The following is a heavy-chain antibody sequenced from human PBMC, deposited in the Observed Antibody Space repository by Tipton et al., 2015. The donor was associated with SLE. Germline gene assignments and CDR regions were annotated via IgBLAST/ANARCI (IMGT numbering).Heavy chain of an antibody. CDR1: GFTFSGSA. CDR3: SGGGVIAGDY. D-gene: IGHD3-16*02. Sequence: GSLRLSCAASGFTFSGSAMHWVRQASGKGLEWVGRIRSKANTYATAYAASVEGRFTISRDDSTNTAYLQMNSLKTEDTAVYYCSGGGVIAGDYWGQGTLVTVSS. CDR2: IRSKANTYAT. V-gene: IGHV3-73*01. J-gene: IGHJ4*02.